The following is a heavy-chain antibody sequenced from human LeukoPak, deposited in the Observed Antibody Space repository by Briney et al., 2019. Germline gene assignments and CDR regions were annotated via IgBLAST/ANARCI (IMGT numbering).Heavy chain of an antibody. J-gene: IGHJ5*02. D-gene: IGHD3-10*01. Sequence: SVMVSCKASGGTFSSYAISWVRQAPGQGLEWMGGIIPIFGTANYAQKFQGRVTITADESTSTAYMELSSLRSEDTAVYYCAREFGEFYNWFDPWGQGTLVTVSS. V-gene: IGHV1-69*13. CDR2: IIPIFGTA. CDR3: AREFGEFYNWFDP. CDR1: GGTFSSYA.